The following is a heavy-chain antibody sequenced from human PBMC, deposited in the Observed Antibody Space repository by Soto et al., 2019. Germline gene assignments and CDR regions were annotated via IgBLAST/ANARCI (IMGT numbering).Heavy chain of an antibody. CDR1: GGSFSGYY. D-gene: IGHD6-13*01. CDR2: INHSGST. Sequence: AVYGGSFSGYYWSWIRQPPGKGLEWIGEINHSGSTNYNPSLKSRVTISVDTSKNQFSLKLSSVTAADTAVYYCARGRGSSWYPRWFDYWGQGTLVTVSS. J-gene: IGHJ4*02. CDR3: ARGRGSSWYPRWFDY. V-gene: IGHV4-34*01.